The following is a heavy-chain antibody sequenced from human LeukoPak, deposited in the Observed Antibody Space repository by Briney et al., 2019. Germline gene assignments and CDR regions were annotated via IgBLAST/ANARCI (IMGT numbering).Heavy chain of an antibody. CDR3: ARDLAGSGSYEGLDY. J-gene: IGHJ4*02. CDR2: IIPILGIA. Sequence: SVKASCKASGGTFSSYAISWVRQAPGQGLEWMGRIIPILGIANYAQKFQGRVTITADKSTSTAYMELSSLRSEDTAVYYCARDLAGSGSYEGLDYWGQGTLVTVSS. V-gene: IGHV1-69*04. CDR1: GGTFSSYA. D-gene: IGHD3-10*01.